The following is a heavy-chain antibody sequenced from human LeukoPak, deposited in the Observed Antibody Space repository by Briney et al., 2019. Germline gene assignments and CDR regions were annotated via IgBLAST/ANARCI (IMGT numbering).Heavy chain of an antibody. CDR3: ARDSVDGSGTYYNDSPDY. CDR1: GYTFSSYG. J-gene: IGHJ4*02. V-gene: IGHV1-18*01. D-gene: IGHD3-10*01. CDR2: ISAYNGNT. Sequence: ASVKVSCKASGYTFSSYGISWVRQAPGQGLEWMGWISAYNGNTDYAQNLRGRLIMTTDTSTSTAYMELRSLRSGDTAIYYCARDSVDGSGTYYNDSPDYWGQGTLVTVSS.